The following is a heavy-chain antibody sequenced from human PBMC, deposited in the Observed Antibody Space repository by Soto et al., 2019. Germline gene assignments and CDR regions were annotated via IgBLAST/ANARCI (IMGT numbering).Heavy chain of an antibody. J-gene: IGHJ6*02. CDR2: IHAGNGNT. D-gene: IGHD3-3*01. Sequence: QVQLVQSGAEEKKPGASVKVSCKASGYTFTSYAMHWVRRAPGQRLEWMGWIHAGNGNTQYSQKFQGRVTITRDTSASTAYMEMSSLRSEDTAVYYCARGYDFLGGMDVWGQGTTVTVSS. V-gene: IGHV1-3*05. CDR3: ARGYDFLGGMDV. CDR1: GYTFTSYA.